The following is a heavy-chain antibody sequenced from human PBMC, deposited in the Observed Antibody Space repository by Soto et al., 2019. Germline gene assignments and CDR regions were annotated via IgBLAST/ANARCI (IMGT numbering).Heavy chain of an antibody. Sequence: QITLNESGPTPVKPRQTLTLTCTFSGFSLTTSGGGVGWIRQSPGKAPEWLELNYSDDYNLNSPSLNSSLTITKDTSKNLVVLTMADLDPADTAPYSCAHRVLRTVFGLVTTSAIYFDFWGQGTPVAVSS. V-gene: IGHV2-5*02. CDR1: GFSLTTSGGG. D-gene: IGHD3-3*01. CDR2: NYSDDYN. J-gene: IGHJ4*02. CDR3: AHRVLRTVFGLVTTSAIYFDF.